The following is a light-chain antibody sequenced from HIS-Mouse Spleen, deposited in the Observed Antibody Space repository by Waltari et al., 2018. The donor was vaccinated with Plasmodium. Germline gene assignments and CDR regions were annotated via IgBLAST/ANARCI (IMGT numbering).Light chain of an antibody. J-gene: IGLJ1*01. CDR1: SSDVGSYNL. V-gene: IGLV2-23*01. CDR2: EGR. Sequence: QSALTQPASVSGSPGQSITISCTGTSSDVGSYNLVSWYQQHPGKAPKLMIYEGRKRPSGVSNLFSGSKSGNTASLTSAGLQAEDEADYYCCSYAGSSTYGFGTGTKVTVL. CDR3: CSYAGSSTYG.